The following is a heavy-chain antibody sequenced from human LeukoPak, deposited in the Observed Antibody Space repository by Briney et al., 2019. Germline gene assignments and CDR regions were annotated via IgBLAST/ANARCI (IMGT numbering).Heavy chain of an antibody. J-gene: IGHJ4*02. Sequence: GGSLRLSCAASGFTFSSYEMNWVRQAPGKGLEWVSYISSSGSTIYYADSVKGRFTISRDNAKNSLYLQMNSLRAEDTAVYYCARDNWNARGRDWGQGTLVTVSS. CDR3: ARDNWNARGRD. V-gene: IGHV3-48*03. CDR2: ISSSGSTI. CDR1: GFTFSSYE. D-gene: IGHD1-1*01.